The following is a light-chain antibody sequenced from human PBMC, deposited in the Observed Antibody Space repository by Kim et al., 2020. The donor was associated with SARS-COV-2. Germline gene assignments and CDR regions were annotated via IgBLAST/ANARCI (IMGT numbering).Light chain of an antibody. CDR2: AAS. CDR3: QQVTSFPVT. CDR1: HDISSW. Sequence: ASVGDRVTITCRASHDISSWLAWYQQKPGKAPKLLISAASSLQSGVPSRFSGSGSGTDFTLAISSLQPEDFATYYCQQVTSFPVTFGQGTRLEIK. V-gene: IGKV1-12*01. J-gene: IGKJ5*01.